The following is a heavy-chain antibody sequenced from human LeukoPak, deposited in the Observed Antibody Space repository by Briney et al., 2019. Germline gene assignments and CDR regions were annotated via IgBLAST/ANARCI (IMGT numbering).Heavy chain of an antibody. Sequence: PGGSLRLSCAASGFTFSSYVMSWVSQAPGKGLEWVSGISGSGGSTYYADSVKGRFTISRDNSKNTVNLQMNSLRVEDTAVYYCAKMAVAGSHNWFDPWGQGTLVTVSS. CDR3: AKMAVAGSHNWFDP. CDR2: ISGSGGST. V-gene: IGHV3-23*01. D-gene: IGHD6-19*01. J-gene: IGHJ5*02. CDR1: GFTFSSYV.